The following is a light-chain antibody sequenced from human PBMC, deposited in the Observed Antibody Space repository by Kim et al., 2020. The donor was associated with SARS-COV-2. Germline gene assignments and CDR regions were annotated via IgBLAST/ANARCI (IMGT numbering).Light chain of an antibody. J-gene: IGKJ1*01. CDR3: QQYRSYPWT. CDR2: KAS. CDR1: RNIDNW. Sequence: ASVGDTVTITCRASRNIDNWLAWYQQKPGKAPELLIYKASNLKIGVSSRFSGSGSGTEFTLTASSLQPDDFAIYYCQQYRSYPWTFGQGTKVDIK. V-gene: IGKV1-5*03.